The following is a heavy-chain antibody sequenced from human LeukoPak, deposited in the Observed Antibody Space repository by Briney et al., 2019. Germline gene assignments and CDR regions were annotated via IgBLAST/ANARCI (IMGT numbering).Heavy chain of an antibody. CDR3: ASHGTSASDY. CDR1: GGSISSGGYS. J-gene: IGHJ4*02. V-gene: IGHV4-30-2*05. Sequence: SQTLSLTCAVSGGSISSGGYSWSWIRQPPGKGLEWIGYIYDSGSAYYNPSLKSRLTISVDTSKNQFSLKLYSVTAADTAVYYCASHGTSASDYWGQGTLVTVSS. D-gene: IGHD6-13*01. CDR2: IYDSGSA.